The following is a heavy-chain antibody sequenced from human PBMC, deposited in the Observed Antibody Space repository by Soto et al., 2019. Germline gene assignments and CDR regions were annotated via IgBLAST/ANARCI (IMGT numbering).Heavy chain of an antibody. V-gene: IGHV3-48*02. CDR2: ISSSSSTI. CDR1: GFTLSSYS. CDR3: ASGKDYAEGGY. Sequence: EVQLVESGGGLVQPGGSLRLSCAASGFTLSSYSMNWVRQAPGKGLEWVSYISSSSSTIYYADSVKGRFTISRDNAKISLSLQMNSLRDEDTAVYYCASGKDYAEGGYWGQGTLVTVSS. J-gene: IGHJ4*02. D-gene: IGHD4-17*01.